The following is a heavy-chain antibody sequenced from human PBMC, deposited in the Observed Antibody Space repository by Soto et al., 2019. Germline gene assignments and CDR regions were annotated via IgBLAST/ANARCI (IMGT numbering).Heavy chain of an antibody. J-gene: IGHJ4*02. Sequence: ASVKVSCNASGYTFTSYGISWVRQAPGQGLDWMGWISAYNGNTNYAQKLQGRVTMTTDTSTSTAYMELRSLRSDDTAVYYCARGSRNWNYVGGVYWGQGTLVTVS. CDR1: GYTFTSYG. CDR2: ISAYNGNT. D-gene: IGHD1-7*01. V-gene: IGHV1-18*04. CDR3: ARGSRNWNYVGGVY.